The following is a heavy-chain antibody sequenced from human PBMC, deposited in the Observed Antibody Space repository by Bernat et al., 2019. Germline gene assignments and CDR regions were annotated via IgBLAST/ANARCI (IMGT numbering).Heavy chain of an antibody. CDR1: GFTFSTYG. J-gene: IGHJ6*02. CDR3: ARDLYISNLDYFYGLEV. D-gene: IGHD6-13*01. CDR2: IWYDGSNK. V-gene: IGHV3-33*01. Sequence: QVQLVESGGGVVQPGRSLRLSCAASGFTFSTYGMHWVRQAPGKGLEWVSVIWYDGSNKYYGDSVKGRSTISRDNSKNTLYLQMNSLRAEDTAVYYCARDLYISNLDYFYGLEVWGQGTTVTVSS.